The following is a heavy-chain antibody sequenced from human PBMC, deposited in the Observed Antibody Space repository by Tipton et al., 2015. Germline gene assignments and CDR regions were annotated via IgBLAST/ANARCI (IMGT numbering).Heavy chain of an antibody. V-gene: IGHV4-39*01. Sequence: TLSLTCTVSGGSISSSSYYWAWIRQPSGKGLEWIGSLYFSGSTYYHPSLKSRVTISIDRFKNQFSLKLSSVTAADTAVYYCASPSLPHDRGDYYFQSWGQGSLVTVSS. CDR1: GGSISSSSYY. D-gene: IGHD2-21*02. J-gene: IGHJ4*02. CDR3: ASPSLPHDRGDYYFQS. CDR2: LYFSGST.